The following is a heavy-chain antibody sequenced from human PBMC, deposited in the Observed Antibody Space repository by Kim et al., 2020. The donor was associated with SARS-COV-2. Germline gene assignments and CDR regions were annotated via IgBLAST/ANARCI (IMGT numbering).Heavy chain of an antibody. Sequence: AEYVEGRFTVYRDNSKNTMYLRMTSLRAEDTAVYYCAREYYYGSGTNGLDPWGQGTLVTVSS. J-gene: IGHJ5*02. CDR3: AREYYYGSGTNGLDP. V-gene: IGHV3-66*01. D-gene: IGHD3-10*01.